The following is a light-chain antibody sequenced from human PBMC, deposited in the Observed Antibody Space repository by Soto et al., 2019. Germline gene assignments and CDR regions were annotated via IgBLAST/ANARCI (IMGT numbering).Light chain of an antibody. CDR3: CSYTSTYTLV. CDR1: SSDIGTYNS. V-gene: IGLV2-14*01. CDR2: EVI. J-gene: IGLJ3*02. Sequence: QSALTQPASVSGSPGQSITISCTGTSSDIGTYNSVSWYQHRPGKAPKLLIFEVIDRPSGVSDRFSGSKSGNTASLTISGLQPEDEADYYCCSYTSTYTLVFGGGTKLTVL.